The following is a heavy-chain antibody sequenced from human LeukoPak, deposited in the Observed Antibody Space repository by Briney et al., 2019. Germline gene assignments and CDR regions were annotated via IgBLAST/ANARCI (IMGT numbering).Heavy chain of an antibody. Sequence: ASVKVSCKASGYIFSSYAMSWVRQAPGQGLEWMGWINTNTGNPTYAQGFTGRFGFSLDSSVTTTYLQINTLRTEDTAVYYCARERIGASDFDLWGQGTLVTVSS. D-gene: IGHD6-6*01. CDR1: GYIFSSYA. CDR3: ARERIGASDFDL. CDR2: INTNTGNP. V-gene: IGHV7-4-1*02. J-gene: IGHJ1*01.